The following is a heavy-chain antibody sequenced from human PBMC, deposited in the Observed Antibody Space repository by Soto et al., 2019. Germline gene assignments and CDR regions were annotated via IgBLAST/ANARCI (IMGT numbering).Heavy chain of an antibody. V-gene: IGHV1-8*01. Sequence: GASVKVSCKASGYTFTSYDINWVRQATGQGLEWMGWMNPNSGNTGYAQKFQGRVTMTRNTSISTAYMELSSLRSEDTAVYYCARGRGDILTGYFVYYYYYMDVWGKGTTVTV. CDR1: GYTFTSYD. J-gene: IGHJ6*03. CDR3: ARGRGDILTGYFVYYYYYMDV. D-gene: IGHD3-9*01. CDR2: MNPNSGNT.